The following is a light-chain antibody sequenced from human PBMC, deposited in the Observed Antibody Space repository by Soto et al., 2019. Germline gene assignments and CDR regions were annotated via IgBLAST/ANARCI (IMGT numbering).Light chain of an antibody. CDR1: QGVSSS. Sequence: EIVMTQSPATLSVSPGERATLSCRASQGVSSSLAWYQQKPGQAPRLIISGASSRATGIPARFSGSGFETEFTRTISSLQSEDFAVYFCQQYHNWPETFGQGTKVEIQ. J-gene: IGKJ1*01. CDR3: QQYHNWPET. V-gene: IGKV3-15*01. CDR2: GAS.